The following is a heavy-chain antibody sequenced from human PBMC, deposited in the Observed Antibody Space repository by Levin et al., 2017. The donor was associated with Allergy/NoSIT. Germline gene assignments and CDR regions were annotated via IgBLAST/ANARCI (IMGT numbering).Heavy chain of an antibody. J-gene: IGHJ5*02. CDR2: IWYDGSNT. V-gene: IGHV3-33*01. D-gene: IGHD6-19*01. CDR1: GFTFNYYG. CDR3: ARDAAHVSGWYNWFDP. Sequence: QAGGSLRLSCAASGFTFNYYGMHWVRQPPGKPLEWVAQIWYDGSNTNYADSVKGRFTVSRDNSKNTLYLQMNRLRAEDTAVYFCARDAAHVSGWYNWFDPWGQGTLVTVSS.